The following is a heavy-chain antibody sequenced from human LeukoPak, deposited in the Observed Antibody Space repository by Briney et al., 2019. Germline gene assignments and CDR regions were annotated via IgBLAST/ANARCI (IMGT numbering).Heavy chain of an antibody. CDR2: ISGSGGST. CDR3: ATTEGASYDFWSGYSYDAFDI. Sequence: GGSLRLSCAASGFTLSSYAMSWVRQAPGKGLEWVSAISGSGGSTYYADSVKGRFTISRDNSKNTLYLQMNSLRAEDTAVYYCATTEGASYDFWSGYSYDAFDIWGQGTMVTVSS. V-gene: IGHV3-23*01. D-gene: IGHD3-3*01. CDR1: GFTLSSYA. J-gene: IGHJ3*02.